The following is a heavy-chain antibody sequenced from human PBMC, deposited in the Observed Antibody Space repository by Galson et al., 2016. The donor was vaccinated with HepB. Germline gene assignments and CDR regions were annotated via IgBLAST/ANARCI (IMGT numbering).Heavy chain of an antibody. V-gene: IGHV3-69-1*01. CDR3: ARDRDYTNAFDI. CDR1: GFTVSDYY. CDR2: VFLGGST. D-gene: IGHD4-11*01. Sequence: SLRLSCAASGFTVSDYYMTWVRQAPGKGLEWVPVVFLGGSTYYAQSVEGRFTISRDNAKNSLYLQMNSLRAGDTAWYYCARDRDYTNAFDIWGQGTMVTVSS. J-gene: IGHJ3*02.